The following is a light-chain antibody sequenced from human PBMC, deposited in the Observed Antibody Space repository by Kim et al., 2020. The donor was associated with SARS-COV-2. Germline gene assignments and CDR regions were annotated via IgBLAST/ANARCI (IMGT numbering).Light chain of an antibody. CDR1: QSVRNNC. CDR3: QQCGTPRT. Sequence: EIVLTQSPGTLSLSPGERATLSCRASQSVRNNCLAWYQQKPGQSPRLLLYAASTRATGIPDRFSGSGSGTDFTLTISRLEPEDFALYFCQQCGTPRTFGRGTKVDIK. J-gene: IGKJ1*01. V-gene: IGKV3-20*01. CDR2: AAS.